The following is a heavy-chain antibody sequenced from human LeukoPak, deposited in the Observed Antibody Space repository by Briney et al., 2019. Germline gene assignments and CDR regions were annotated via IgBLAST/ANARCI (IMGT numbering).Heavy chain of an antibody. V-gene: IGHV4-59*08. J-gene: IGHJ4*02. Sequence: PTETLSLTCTVSGGSISSYYWSWIRQPPGKGLEWIGYIYYSGSTNYNPSLKSRVTISVDTSKNQFSLKLSSVTAADTAVYYCARHVIWTPHYFDYWGQGTLVTVSS. CDR1: GGSISSYY. D-gene: IGHD3-16*02. CDR3: ARHVIWTPHYFDY. CDR2: IYYSGST.